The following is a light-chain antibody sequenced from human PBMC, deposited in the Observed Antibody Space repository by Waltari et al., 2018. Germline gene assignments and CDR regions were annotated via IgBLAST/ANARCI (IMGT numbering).Light chain of an antibody. J-gene: IGKJ5*01. CDR2: GAS. V-gene: IGKV3-15*01. Sequence: EIVLTQSPATLSVSPGEGATLSCRASQTVSNNLARYQQKPGQAPRLLIYGASTTATGLPARFSGSESGTESTLTCSGLHAREYALYYCQQYNNWPPSTLGQGTRLDIK. CDR3: QQYNNWPPST. CDR1: QTVSNN.